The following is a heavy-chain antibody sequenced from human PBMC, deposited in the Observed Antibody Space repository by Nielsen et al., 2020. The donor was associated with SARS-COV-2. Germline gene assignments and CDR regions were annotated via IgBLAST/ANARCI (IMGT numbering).Heavy chain of an antibody. CDR3: ARVPEWELPYGYFDY. J-gene: IGHJ4*02. D-gene: IGHD1-26*01. Sequence: SVKVSCKASGGTFSSYAISWVRQAPGQGLEWMGGIIPIFGTANYAQKFQGRVTITADESTSTAYMELSSLRSEDTAVYYCARVPEWELPYGYFDYWGQGTLVTVSS. CDR1: GGTFSSYA. CDR2: IIPIFGTA. V-gene: IGHV1-69*13.